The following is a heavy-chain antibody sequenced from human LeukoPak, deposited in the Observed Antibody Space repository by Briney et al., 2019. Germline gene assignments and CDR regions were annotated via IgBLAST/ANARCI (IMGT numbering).Heavy chain of an antibody. Sequence: GGSLRLSCAASGFTFDDYTMHWVRQAPGKGLEWVSLISWDGGSTYYADSVKGRFTISRDNSKNSLYLQMNSLRTEDTALYYCAKDIGARYSSGWYGRPGWFDPWGQGTLVTVSS. V-gene: IGHV3-43*01. J-gene: IGHJ5*02. CDR1: GFTFDDYT. D-gene: IGHD6-13*01. CDR2: ISWDGGST. CDR3: AKDIGARYSSGWYGRPGWFDP.